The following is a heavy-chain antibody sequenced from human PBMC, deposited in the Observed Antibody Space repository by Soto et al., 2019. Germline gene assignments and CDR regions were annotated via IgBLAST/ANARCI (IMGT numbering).Heavy chain of an antibody. CDR3: AKGEYYDSSGYFYHYFDY. D-gene: IGHD3-22*01. V-gene: IGHV3-23*01. Sequence: GGSLRLSCAASGFTFSSYAMSWVRQAPGKGLEWVSAISGSGGSTYYADSVKGRFTISRDNSKNTLYLQMNSLRAEDTAVYYFAKGEYYDSSGYFYHYFDYWGQRTLVTVTS. CDR2: ISGSGGST. J-gene: IGHJ4*02. CDR1: GFTFSSYA.